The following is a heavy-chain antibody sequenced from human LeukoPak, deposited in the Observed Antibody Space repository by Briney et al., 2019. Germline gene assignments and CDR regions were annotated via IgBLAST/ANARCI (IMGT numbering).Heavy chain of an antibody. D-gene: IGHD2-2*02. J-gene: IGHJ6*03. CDR1: GGTFSSYA. CDR3: ARSDIVVVPAAIGPRDYYYYYMDV. CDR2: IIPIFGTA. Sequence: SVKVSRKASGGTFSSYAISWVRQAPGQGLEWMGGIIPIFGTANYAQKFQGRVTITADESTSTAYMELSSLRSEDTAVYYCARSDIVVVPAAIGPRDYYYYYMDVWGKGTTVTVSS. V-gene: IGHV1-69*13.